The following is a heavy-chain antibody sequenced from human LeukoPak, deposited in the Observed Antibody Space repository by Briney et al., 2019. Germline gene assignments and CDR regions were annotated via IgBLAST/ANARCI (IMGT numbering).Heavy chain of an antibody. V-gene: IGHV3-23*01. Sequence: PGGSLRLSCAASGFTFSSDSMTWVRQAPGKGLEWVSTISNSAVSTFYADPVKSRFSISRDNSKNTLYLHMSSLSAEDTAMYYCAKDSFSTMWGPGTLVTVSS. CDR2: ISNSAVST. J-gene: IGHJ4*02. D-gene: IGHD2/OR15-2a*01. CDR3: AKDSFSTM. CDR1: GFTFSSDS.